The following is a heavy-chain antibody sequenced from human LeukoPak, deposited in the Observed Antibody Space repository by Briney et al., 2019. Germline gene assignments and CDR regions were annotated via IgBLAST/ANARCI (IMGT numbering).Heavy chain of an antibody. J-gene: IGHJ4*02. CDR3: TRGGLYGGNSAFDY. V-gene: IGHV3-72*01. CDR2: TRNKADRYTT. Sequence: GGSPRLSCAASGFTLSDHYMDWVRQAPGKGLEWVGRTRNKADRYTTVYAASVNGRFTISRDDSKSSLYLQMDSLKTEDTAVYYCTRGGLYGGNSAFDYWGQGTLVTVSS. D-gene: IGHD4-23*01. CDR1: GFTLSDHY.